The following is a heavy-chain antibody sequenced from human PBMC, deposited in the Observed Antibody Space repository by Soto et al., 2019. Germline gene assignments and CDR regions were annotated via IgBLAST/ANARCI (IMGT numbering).Heavy chain of an antibody. CDR3: ASSDGYDFNWLDS. CDR2: MNPNSGNT. CDR1: GYTFASYD. D-gene: IGHD2-21*01. Sequence: QVQLVQSGAEAKTPGASVKVSCKASGYTFASYDINWVRQAPGRGPEWMGWMNPNSGNTGFAQKCQDGLTLTRDTALTMAHMELSSLRNEGTAVYYCASSDGYDFNWLDSWGQGTLVTVS. V-gene: IGHV1-8*01. J-gene: IGHJ5*01.